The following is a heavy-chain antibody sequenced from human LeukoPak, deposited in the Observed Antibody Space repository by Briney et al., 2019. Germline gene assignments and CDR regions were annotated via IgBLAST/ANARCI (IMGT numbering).Heavy chain of an antibody. J-gene: IGHJ4*02. CDR3: ARRGGERQVPFVGSGSYYQNPFDY. D-gene: IGHD3-10*01. Sequence: SQTLSLTCTVSGGSISSGGYYWSWIRQPPGKGLEWIGYIYHSGSTYYNPSLKSRVTISVDRSKNQFSLKLSSVTAADTAVYYCARRGGERQVPFVGSGSYYQNPFDYWGQGTLVTVSS. CDR2: IYHSGST. CDR1: GGSISSGGYY. V-gene: IGHV4-30-2*01.